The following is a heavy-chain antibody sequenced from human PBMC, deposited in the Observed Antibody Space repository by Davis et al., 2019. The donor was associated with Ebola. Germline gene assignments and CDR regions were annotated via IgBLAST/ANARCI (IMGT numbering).Heavy chain of an antibody. CDR3: AKDDDSWSPPYYYNHGIDV. D-gene: IGHD3-22*01. Sequence: GGSLRLSCETSGFIFTTYGMHWVRQAPGKGLEWVAFIRYDGSSAYYADSVKGRFAISRDVSKTTLYLQMNSLRTEDTAVYYCAKDDDSWSPPYYYNHGIDVWGQGTTVTVSS. CDR2: IRYDGSSA. V-gene: IGHV3-30*02. CDR1: GFIFTTYG. J-gene: IGHJ6*02.